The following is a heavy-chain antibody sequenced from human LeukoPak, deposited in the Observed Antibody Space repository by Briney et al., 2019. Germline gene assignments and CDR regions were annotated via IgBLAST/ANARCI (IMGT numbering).Heavy chain of an antibody. J-gene: IGHJ4*02. Sequence: SETLSLTCAVYGGSFSGYYWTWIRQPPGKGLEWIGEINHSGSTNYNPSLKSRVTISVDTSKNQFSLKLSSVTAADTAVYYCARGYTAVAGYYFDYWGQGTLVTVSS. D-gene: IGHD6-19*01. V-gene: IGHV4-34*01. CDR1: GGSFSGYY. CDR3: ARGYTAVAGYYFDY. CDR2: INHSGST.